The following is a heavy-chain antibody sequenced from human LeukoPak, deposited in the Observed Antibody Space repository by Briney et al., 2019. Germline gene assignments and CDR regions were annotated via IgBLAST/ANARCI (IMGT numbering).Heavy chain of an antibody. CDR3: AKGREWELPIPLKDFDY. V-gene: IGHV3-33*06. J-gene: IGHJ4*02. D-gene: IGHD1-26*01. Sequence: GRSLRLSCAAFGFTFSSYGMHWVRQAPGKGLEWVAVIWYDGSNKYYADSVKGRFTISRDNSKNTLYLQMNSLRVEDTAVYYCAKGREWELPIPLKDFDYWGQGTLVTVSS. CDR1: GFTFSSYG. CDR2: IWYDGSNK.